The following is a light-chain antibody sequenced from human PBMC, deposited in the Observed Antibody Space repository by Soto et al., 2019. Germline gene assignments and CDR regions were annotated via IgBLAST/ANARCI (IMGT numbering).Light chain of an antibody. J-gene: IGLJ1*01. V-gene: IGLV2-14*01. CDR3: SSYTSSSTLGV. Sequence: QSALTQPASVSGSPGQSITISCTGTSSDVGGYNYVSWYQQHPGKAPKLMIYDVSNRPSGVSNRFSGSKSGNTASLTISGIQAEDEADYYCSSYTSSSTLGVFGTGTKGTVL. CDR1: SSDVGGYNY. CDR2: DVS.